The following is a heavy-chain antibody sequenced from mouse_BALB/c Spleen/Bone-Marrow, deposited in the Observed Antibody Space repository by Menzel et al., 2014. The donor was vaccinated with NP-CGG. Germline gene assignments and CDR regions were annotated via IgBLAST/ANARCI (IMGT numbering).Heavy chain of an antibody. CDR3: ARELGVFAY. D-gene: IGHD4-1*01. V-gene: IGHV1-54*01. Sequence: QVQLQQSGAELVRPGTSVKVSCKASGYASTNYLIEWVKQRPGQGLEWIGVINPGSGGTNYNEKFKGKATLTADKSSSTAYMQLSSLTSDDSAVYFCARELGVFAYWGQGTLVTVSA. J-gene: IGHJ3*01. CDR2: INPGSGGT. CDR1: GYASTNYL.